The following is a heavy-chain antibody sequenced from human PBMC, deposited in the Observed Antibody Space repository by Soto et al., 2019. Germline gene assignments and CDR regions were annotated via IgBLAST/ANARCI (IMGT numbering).Heavy chain of an antibody. J-gene: IGHJ4*02. CDR3: AKPLRPYGDYVRYFDY. Sequence: GGSLRLSCAASGFTFSSYAMSWVRQAPGKGLEWVSAISGSGGSTYYADSVKGRFTISRDNSKNTLYLQMNSLRAEDTALYYCAKPLRPYGDYVRYFDYWGQGTLVTVSS. CDR1: GFTFSSYA. CDR2: ISGSGGST. V-gene: IGHV3-23*01. D-gene: IGHD4-17*01.